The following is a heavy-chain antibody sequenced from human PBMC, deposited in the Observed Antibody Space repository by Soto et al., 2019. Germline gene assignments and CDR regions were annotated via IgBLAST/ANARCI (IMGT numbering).Heavy chain of an antibody. CDR2: IYWDDDK. CDR3: AHSTAGVADAFDI. Sequence: QITLKESGPTLVKPTPTLTLTCTFSGFSLSTSGVGVGWIRQPPGKALEWLALIYWDDDKRYSPSLNSKLPITKHTSKHQVVLTMTNMDPVVTATYCCAHSTAGVADAFDIWGQGTIVTVSS. V-gene: IGHV2-5*02. J-gene: IGHJ3*02. D-gene: IGHD3-10*01. CDR1: GFSLSTSGVG.